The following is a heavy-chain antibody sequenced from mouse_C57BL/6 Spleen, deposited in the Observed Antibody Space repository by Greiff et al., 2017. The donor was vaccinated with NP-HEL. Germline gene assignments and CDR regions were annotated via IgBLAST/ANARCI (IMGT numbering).Heavy chain of an antibody. CDR1: GFTFSSYA. CDR3: AAGNYFDY. CDR2: ISDGGGYT. J-gene: IGHJ2*01. V-gene: IGHV5-4*03. Sequence: EVKLVESGGGLVKPGGSLKLSCAASGFTFSSYAMSWVRQTPEKRLEWVATISDGGGYTYYPDNVKGRFTISRDNAKNNLYLQMSHLKSEDTAMYYCAAGNYFDYWGQGTTLTVSS.